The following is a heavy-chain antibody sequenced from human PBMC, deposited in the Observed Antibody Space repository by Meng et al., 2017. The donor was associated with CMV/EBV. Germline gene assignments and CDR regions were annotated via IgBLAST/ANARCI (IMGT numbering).Heavy chain of an antibody. CDR3: ARDFKYAGDYYYGMDV. CDR1: GFTFCSYA. V-gene: IGHV3-30-3*01. CDR2: ISYDGSNK. Sequence: GESLKISCAASGFTFCSYAMHWVRQAPGKGLEWVAVISYDGSNKYYADSVKGRFTISRDNSKNTLYLQMNSLRAEDTAVYYCARDFKYAGDYYYGMDVWGQGTTVTVSS. D-gene: IGHD2-8*01. J-gene: IGHJ6*02.